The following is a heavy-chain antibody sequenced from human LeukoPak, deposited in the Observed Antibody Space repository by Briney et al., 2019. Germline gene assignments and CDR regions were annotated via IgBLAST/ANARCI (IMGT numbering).Heavy chain of an antibody. V-gene: IGHV3-30*02. Sequence: GGSLRLSCAASGFTFSSYGMHWVRQAPGKGLEWVAFIRSDGSNKYYADSVKGRFTISRDNSKNTLYLQMNNLRAEDTAMYYCAKDRYIGYSDYWGQGTLVTVSS. CDR1: GFTFSSYG. CDR3: AKDRYIGYSDY. D-gene: IGHD3-9*01. J-gene: IGHJ4*02. CDR2: IRSDGSNK.